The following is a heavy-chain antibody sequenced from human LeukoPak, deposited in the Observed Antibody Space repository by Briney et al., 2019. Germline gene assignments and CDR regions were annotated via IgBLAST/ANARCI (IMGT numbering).Heavy chain of an antibody. V-gene: IGHV4-39*01. CDR1: GGSINSSNYH. CDR2: FYYSGST. Sequence: SETLSLTCSVSGGSINSSNYHWGWIRQPPGKGLEWIGTFYYSGSTYYNPSLKSRITISVDTSKNQFSLTLSSVTAADTAVYYCASGRSIRWYYFWGQGTLVTVSS. CDR3: ASGRSIRWYYF. J-gene: IGHJ4*02. D-gene: IGHD6-13*01.